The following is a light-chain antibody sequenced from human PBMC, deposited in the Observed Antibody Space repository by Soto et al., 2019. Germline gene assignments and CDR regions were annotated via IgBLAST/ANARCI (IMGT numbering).Light chain of an antibody. J-gene: IGLJ3*02. CDR2: SNN. CDR1: RSNIGSNT. CDR3: AVWVDSLDGGV. V-gene: IGLV1-44*01. Sequence: QSVLTQPPSASGTPGQRVTISCSGSRSNIGSNTVNWYQQLPGTAPKLLIYSNNQRPSGVPDRFSGSKSGTSASLAISGLQSEDEAEYYCAVWVDSLDGGVFGGGTKLTVL.